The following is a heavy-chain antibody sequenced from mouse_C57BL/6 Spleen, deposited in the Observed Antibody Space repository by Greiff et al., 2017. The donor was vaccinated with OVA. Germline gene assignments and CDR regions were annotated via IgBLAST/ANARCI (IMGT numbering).Heavy chain of an antibody. CDR3: ARVYYGSSWNYAMDY. V-gene: IGHV1-52*01. J-gene: IGHJ4*01. CDR1: GYTFTSYW. CDR2: IDPSDSET. D-gene: IGHD1-1*01. Sequence: QVQLQQPGAELVRPGSSVKLSCKASGYTFTSYWMHWVKQRPIQGLEWIGNIDPSDSETHYNQKFKDKATLTVDKSSSTAYMQLSSLTSEDSAVYYCARVYYGSSWNYAMDYWGQGTSVTVSS.